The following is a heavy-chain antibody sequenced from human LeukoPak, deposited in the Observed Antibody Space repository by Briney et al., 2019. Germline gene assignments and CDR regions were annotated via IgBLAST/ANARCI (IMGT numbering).Heavy chain of an antibody. CDR3: ARGDGEGATIYAFDI. J-gene: IGHJ3*02. D-gene: IGHD1-26*01. V-gene: IGHV1-46*01. CDR2: TNPSGGRT. CDR1: GYTFTSYH. Sequence: GASVKVSCKASGYTFTSYHMHWVRQAPGQGLEWMGITNPSGGRTSYAQKFQARVTMTRDMSTSTVYMELSSLISEDTAVYYCARGDGEGATIYAFDIWGQGTMVTVSS.